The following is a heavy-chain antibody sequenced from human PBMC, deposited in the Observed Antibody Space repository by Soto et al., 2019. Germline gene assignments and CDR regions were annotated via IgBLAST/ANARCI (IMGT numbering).Heavy chain of an antibody. J-gene: IGHJ4*02. D-gene: IGHD6-19*01. CDR3: ARDLAFSSSGWYFSPTSIDY. V-gene: IGHV1-18*01. Sequence: GASVKVSCKASGYTFTSYGISWVRQAPGQGLEWMGWISAYNGNTNYAQRLQGRVTMTTDTSTSTAYMELRSLRSDDTAVYYCARDLAFSSSGWYFSPTSIDYWGQGTLVTVSS. CDR2: ISAYNGNT. CDR1: GYTFTSYG.